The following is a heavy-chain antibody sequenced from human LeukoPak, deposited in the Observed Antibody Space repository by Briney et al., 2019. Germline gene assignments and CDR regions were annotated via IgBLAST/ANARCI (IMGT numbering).Heavy chain of an antibody. D-gene: IGHD2-2*01. CDR2: IYFSGST. CDR1: GDSISSANYY. V-gene: IGHV4-39*07. CDR3: ARDSCSSTSCRKKFDN. J-gene: IGHJ4*02. Sequence: PSETLSLTCTVSGDSISSANYYWGWVHQPPGKGLEWIGSIYFSGSTYYNPSLKSRVTISVETSKVQFSLKLSFVTAADTAVYYCARDSCSSTSCRKKFDNWGQGTLVTVSS.